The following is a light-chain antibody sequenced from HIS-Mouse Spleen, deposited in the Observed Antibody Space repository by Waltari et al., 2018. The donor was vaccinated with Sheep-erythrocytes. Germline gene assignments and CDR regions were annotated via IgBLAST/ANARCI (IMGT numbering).Light chain of an antibody. Sequence: QSALTQPRSVPGSPGQPVTIPCTGTSSDVGGYNYVSWYQQHPGKAPKLLIYDVSKRPSGVPDRFSGSKSGNTASLTISGLQAEDEADYYCCSYAGSYNHVFATGTKVTVL. CDR3: CSYAGSYNHV. CDR1: SSDVGGYNY. CDR2: DVS. J-gene: IGLJ1*01. V-gene: IGLV2-11*01.